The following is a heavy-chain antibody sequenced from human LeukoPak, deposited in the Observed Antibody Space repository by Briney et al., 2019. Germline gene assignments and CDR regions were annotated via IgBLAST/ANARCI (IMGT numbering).Heavy chain of an antibody. Sequence: PSETLSLTCAVYGGSFSGYYWSWIRQPPGKGLEWIGEINHSGSTNYNPSLKSRVTISVDTSKNQFSLKLSSVTAADTAVYYCARGGEQQLAPRTCGDYWGQGTLVTVSS. J-gene: IGHJ4*02. CDR3: ARGGEQQLAPRTCGDY. CDR2: INHSGST. V-gene: IGHV4-34*01. D-gene: IGHD6-13*01. CDR1: GGSFSGYY.